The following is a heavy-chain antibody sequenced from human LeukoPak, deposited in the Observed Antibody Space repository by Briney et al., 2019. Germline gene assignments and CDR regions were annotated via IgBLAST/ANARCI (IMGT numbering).Heavy chain of an antibody. CDR2: IRYDGSNK. CDR3: AKDSVASSSWWLDYYYYMDV. Sequence: QSGGSLRLSCVGSGVIVRSNYMTWVRQAPGKGLEWVAFIRYDGSNKYYADSVKGRFTISRDNSKNTLYLQMNSLRAEDTAVYYCAKDSVASSSWWLDYYYYMDVWGKGTTVTISS. V-gene: IGHV3-30*02. J-gene: IGHJ6*03. D-gene: IGHD6-13*01. CDR1: GVIVRSNY.